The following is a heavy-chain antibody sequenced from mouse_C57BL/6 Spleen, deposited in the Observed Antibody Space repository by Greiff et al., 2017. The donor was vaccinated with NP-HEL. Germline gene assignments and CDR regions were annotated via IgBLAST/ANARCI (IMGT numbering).Heavy chain of an antibody. V-gene: IGHV3-6*01. J-gene: IGHJ4*01. CDR1: GYSITSGYY. D-gene: IGHD2-4*01. CDR2: ISYDGSN. Sequence: EVKLMESGPGLVKPSQSLSLTCSVTGYSITSGYYWNWIRQFPGNKLEWMGYISYDGSNNYNPSLKNRISITRDTSKNQFFLKLNSVTTEDTATYYCAREGDYDARMDYWGQGTSVTVSS. CDR3: AREGDYDARMDY.